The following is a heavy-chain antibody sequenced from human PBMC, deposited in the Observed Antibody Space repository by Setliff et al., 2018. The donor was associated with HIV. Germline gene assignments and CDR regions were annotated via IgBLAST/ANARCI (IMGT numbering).Heavy chain of an antibody. CDR2: IFYTGFT. V-gene: IGHV4-39*02. J-gene: IGHJ5*02. CDR3: ARDRSKYGTGSSAYNWFDP. CDR1: GDSFSTSSYF. Sequence: SETLSLTCSVSGDSFSTSSYFWGWVRQSPGGGLEWIGNIFYTGFTHYNPSLKSRVTISIDTSKNHFSLKLNSVTAADTAVYFCARDRSKYGTGSSAYNWFDPWGLGTLVTVSS. D-gene: IGHD3-16*01.